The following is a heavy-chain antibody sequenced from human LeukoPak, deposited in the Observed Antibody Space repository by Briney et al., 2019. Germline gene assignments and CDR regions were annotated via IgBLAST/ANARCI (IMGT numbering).Heavy chain of an antibody. J-gene: IGHJ3*02. CDR3: AKNDYGGLDAFDI. CDR1: GFTFRSYA. V-gene: IGHV3-23*01. Sequence: GGSLRLSCAASGFTFRSYALRWVRHAPGKGLEGGSGISGSGGSTYYADSEKGRFTISRGNFKTTLYLQMNSLRAEDTAVYYCAKNDYGGLDAFDIWGQGTVVTVSS. CDR2: ISGSGGST. D-gene: IGHD4-23*01.